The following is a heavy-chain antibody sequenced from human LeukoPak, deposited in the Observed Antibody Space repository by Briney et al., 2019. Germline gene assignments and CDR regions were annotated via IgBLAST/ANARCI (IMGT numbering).Heavy chain of an antibody. Sequence: GGSLRLSCAASGFTFSNAWMSWVRQAPGRGLEWVGRIKSKTDGGTTDYAAPVKGRFTISRDDSKNTLYLQMNSLKAEDTAVYYCTIMGYQLPLSLYFQHWGQGTLVTVSS. D-gene: IGHD2-2*01. CDR2: IKSKTDGGTT. CDR3: TIMGYQLPLSLYFQH. V-gene: IGHV3-15*01. J-gene: IGHJ1*01. CDR1: GFTFSNAW.